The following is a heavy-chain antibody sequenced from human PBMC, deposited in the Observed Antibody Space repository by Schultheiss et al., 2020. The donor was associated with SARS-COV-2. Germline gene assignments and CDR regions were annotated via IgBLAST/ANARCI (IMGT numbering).Heavy chain of an antibody. D-gene: IGHD6-6*01. J-gene: IGHJ4*02. CDR2: IYYSGST. CDR1: GGSISSSSYY. Sequence: SETLSLTCTVSGGSISSSSYYWGWIRQPPGKGLEWIGSIYYSGSTYYNPSLKSRVTISVDTSKNQFSLNVSSVTAADTAVYYCARGAGSSPTDYWGQGTLVTVSS. V-gene: IGHV4-39*07. CDR3: ARGAGSSPTDY.